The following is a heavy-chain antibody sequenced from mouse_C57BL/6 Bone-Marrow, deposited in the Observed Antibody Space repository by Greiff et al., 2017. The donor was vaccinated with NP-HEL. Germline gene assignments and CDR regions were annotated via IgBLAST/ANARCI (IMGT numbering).Heavy chain of an antibody. V-gene: IGHV1-63*01. CDR2: IYPGGGYT. CDR1: GYTFTNYW. CDR3: ATIPYFDY. Sequence: VQGVESGAELVRPGTSVKMSCKASGYTFTNYWIGWAKQRPGHGLEWIGDIYPGGGYTNYNEKFKGKATLTADKSSSTAYMQFSSLTSEDSAIYYCATIPYFDYWGQGTTLTVSS. J-gene: IGHJ2*01.